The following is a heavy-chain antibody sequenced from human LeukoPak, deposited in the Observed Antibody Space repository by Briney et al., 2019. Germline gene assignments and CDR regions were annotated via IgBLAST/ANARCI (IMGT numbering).Heavy chain of an antibody. CDR2: INPNRGGT. CDR3: ASSGYDILTGYYNGLGY. Sequence: ASVKVSCKASGYTFTGYYVHWARQAPGQGLEWMGWINPNRGGTNYAQKFQARVTMTRDTSISTAYMELSRLRSDDTAVYYCASSGYDILTGYYNGLGYWGQGTLVTVSS. D-gene: IGHD3-9*01. CDR1: GYTFTGYY. V-gene: IGHV1-2*02. J-gene: IGHJ4*02.